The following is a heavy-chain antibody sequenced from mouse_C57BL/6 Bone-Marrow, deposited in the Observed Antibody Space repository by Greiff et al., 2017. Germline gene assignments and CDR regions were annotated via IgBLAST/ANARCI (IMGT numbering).Heavy chain of an antibody. CDR2: IWRGGST. Sequence: VHLVESGPGLVQPSQSLSITCTVSGFSLTSYGVHWVRQSPGKGLEWLGVIWRGGSTDYNAAFMSRLSITKDNSKSQVFFKMNSLQADDTAIYYCAKDDGSSYCYAMDYWGQGTSVTVSS. D-gene: IGHD1-1*01. CDR1: GFSLTSYG. CDR3: AKDDGSSYCYAMDY. J-gene: IGHJ4*01. V-gene: IGHV2-5*01.